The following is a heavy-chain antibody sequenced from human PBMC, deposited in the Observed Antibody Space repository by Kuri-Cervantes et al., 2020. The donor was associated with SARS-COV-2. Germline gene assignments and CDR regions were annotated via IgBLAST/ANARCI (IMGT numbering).Heavy chain of an antibody. CDR1: GFTFGDYA. CDR2: ISGSGGGT. Sequence: GGSLRLSCTASGFTFGDYAMSWVRQAPGKGLEWVSAISGSGGGTNYADSVKGRFTISRDNSKNTLYLQMNSPRAEDTAVYYCAKDVLEWFFDYWGQGTLVTVSS. J-gene: IGHJ4*02. V-gene: IGHV3-23*01. D-gene: IGHD3-3*01. CDR3: AKDVLEWFFDY.